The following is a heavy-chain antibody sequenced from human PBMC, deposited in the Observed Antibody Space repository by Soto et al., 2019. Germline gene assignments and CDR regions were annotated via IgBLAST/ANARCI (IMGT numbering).Heavy chain of an antibody. CDR2: IYSAGNT. J-gene: IGHJ6*02. CDR3: ARDFVVGGPTINYYVGMDV. CDR1: GFTVSSNY. D-gene: IGHD2-15*01. Sequence: EVQLVESGGGLVQPGGSLRLSCAASGFTVSSNYMSWVRQAPGKGLEWISIIYSAGNTYYADSVKGRFTISRDNSKNTLYLQMNSLGAEDTAVYYCARDFVVGGPTINYYVGMDVWGQGTTVTVSS. V-gene: IGHV3-66*01.